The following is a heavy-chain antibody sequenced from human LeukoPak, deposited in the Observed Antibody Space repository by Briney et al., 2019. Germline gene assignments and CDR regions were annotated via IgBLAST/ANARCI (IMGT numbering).Heavy chain of an antibody. CDR3: TKDGRGANPSHY. CDR1: GFTVSSNY. J-gene: IGHJ4*02. CDR2: IYSGGST. Sequence: GGSLRLSCAVSGFTVSSNYMSWVRQAPGKGLEWVSIIYSGGSTYYADSVKGRFTISRDNSKDTLYLQMNSLRAEDTAVYYCTKDGRGANPSHYWGQGTLVTVSS. D-gene: IGHD1-26*01. V-gene: IGHV3-66*01.